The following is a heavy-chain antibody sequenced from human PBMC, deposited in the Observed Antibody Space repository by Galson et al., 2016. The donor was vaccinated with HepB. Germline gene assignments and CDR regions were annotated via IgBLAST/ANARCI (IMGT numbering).Heavy chain of an antibody. Sequence: TLSLTCTVSGGSVNSRDNYWSWARQHPGRGLEWLGYIFHSGSTYYNPSLKSRVTISIDTSKNQFSLNLFSVTAADTAVYYCAREAVHYGMDVWGQGTPVTVSS. J-gene: IGHJ6*02. CDR1: GGSVNSRDNY. CDR2: IFHSGST. CDR3: AREAVHYGMDV. V-gene: IGHV4-31*03.